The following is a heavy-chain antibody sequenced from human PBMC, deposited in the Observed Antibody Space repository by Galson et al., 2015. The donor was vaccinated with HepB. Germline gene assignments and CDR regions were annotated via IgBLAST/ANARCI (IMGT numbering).Heavy chain of an antibody. CDR3: AKDPYLYRPLAGTLGGFDY. V-gene: IGHV3-30*18. D-gene: IGHD6-19*01. CDR2: ISYDGSNK. CDR1: GFTFSNYG. Sequence: SLRLSCAASGFTFSNYGMHWVRQAPGKGLEWVAVISYDGSNKYYADSVKGRFTISRDNSKNTLYLQMNSLRAEDTALYYCAKDPYLYRPLAGTLGGFDYWGQGTLVTVSS. J-gene: IGHJ4*02.